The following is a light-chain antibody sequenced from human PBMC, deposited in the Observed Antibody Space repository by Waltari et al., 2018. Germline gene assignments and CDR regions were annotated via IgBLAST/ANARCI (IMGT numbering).Light chain of an antibody. CDR3: SSSAVTSVL. CDR1: SSDVGDDTY. Sequence: HSALTQPPSASGSPGQSVTISCSGISSDVGDDTYVSWYQQRPGNAPKLIIYDSIKRPSGLPRRFSGSKSADTASLTVSGLLPEDEANYYCSSSAVTSVLFGGGTKLTV. CDR2: DSI. J-gene: IGLJ3*02. V-gene: IGLV2-8*01.